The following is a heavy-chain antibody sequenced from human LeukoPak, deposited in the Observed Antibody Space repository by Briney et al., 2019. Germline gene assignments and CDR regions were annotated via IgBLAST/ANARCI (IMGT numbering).Heavy chain of an antibody. D-gene: IGHD6-13*01. V-gene: IGHV5-10-1*01. CDR3: ARHRIAASEPPYGMDV. Sequence: GESLKISCKGSGYSFTSYWISWVRQLPGKGLEWMGRIDPSDSYTNYSPSLQGHVTISADKSISTAYLQWSSLKASDTAMYYCARHRIAASEPPYGMDVWGKGTTVTVSS. CDR1: GYSFTSYW. J-gene: IGHJ6*04. CDR2: IDPSDSYT.